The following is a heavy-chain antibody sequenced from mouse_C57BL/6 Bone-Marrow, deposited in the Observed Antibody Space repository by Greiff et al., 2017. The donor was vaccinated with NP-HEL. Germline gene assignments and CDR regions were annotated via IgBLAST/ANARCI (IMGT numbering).Heavy chain of an antibody. CDR3: ARDLPYYSNCSYAMDY. D-gene: IGHD2-5*01. Sequence: EVKLVESGGGLVKPGGSLKLSCAASGFTFSSYAMSWVRQTPEKRLEWVATISDGGSYTYYPENVKGRFTISRDNAKNNLYLQMSHLKSEDTAMYYCARDLPYYSNCSYAMDYWGQGTSVTVSS. CDR1: GFTFSSYA. V-gene: IGHV5-4*01. CDR2: ISDGGSYT. J-gene: IGHJ4*01.